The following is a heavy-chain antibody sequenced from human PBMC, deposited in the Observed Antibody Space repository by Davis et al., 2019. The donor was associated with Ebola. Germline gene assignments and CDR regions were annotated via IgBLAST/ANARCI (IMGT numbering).Heavy chain of an antibody. Sequence: GESLKISCAASGFTFGSFWMSWVRQAPGKGLEWVANIYRDGSEKYYVDSVKGRFTVSRDNTKNSLYLQMNSLRAEDTAVYYCARGWVAAAGPLFAYWGQGTLVTVSS. CDR3: ARGWVAAAGPLFAY. J-gene: IGHJ4*02. V-gene: IGHV3-7*03. D-gene: IGHD6-13*01. CDR1: GFTFGSFW. CDR2: IYRDGSEK.